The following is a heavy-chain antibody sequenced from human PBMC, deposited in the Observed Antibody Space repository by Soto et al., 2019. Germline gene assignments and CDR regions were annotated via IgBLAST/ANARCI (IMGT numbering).Heavy chain of an antibody. CDR2: ISSSSSYI. CDR3: AREYYYDSSGYSYAFDI. D-gene: IGHD3-22*01. V-gene: IGHV3-21*01. CDR1: GFTFSSYS. J-gene: IGHJ3*02. Sequence: EVQLVESGGGLVKPGGSLRLSCAASGFTFSSYSMNWVRQAPGKGLEWVSSISSSSSYIYYADSVKGRFTISRDNAKNSLYLQMNSLRAEDTAVYYFAREYYYDSSGYSYAFDIWGQGTMVTVSS.